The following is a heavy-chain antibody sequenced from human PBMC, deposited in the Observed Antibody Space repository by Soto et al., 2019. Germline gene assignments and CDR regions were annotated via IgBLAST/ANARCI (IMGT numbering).Heavy chain of an antibody. D-gene: IGHD1-26*01. J-gene: IGHJ4*02. CDR1: GFTFNNYA. CDR2: IRNSGGFT. V-gene: IGHV3-23*01. CDR3: AKDYFENKGPDFFDF. Sequence: VQLLESGGGLVQPGGSLRLSCAASGFTFNNYAMNWVRQAPGKGLEWVSAIRNSGGFTYYADSVKGRFTISRDNSKNTLYLHMNSLRAEDTALYYCAKDYFENKGPDFFDFWGQGTLVNVSS.